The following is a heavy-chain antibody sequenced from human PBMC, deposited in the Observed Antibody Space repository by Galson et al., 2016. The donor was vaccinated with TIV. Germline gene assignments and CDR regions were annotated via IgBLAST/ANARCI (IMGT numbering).Heavy chain of an antibody. CDR3: ARERSPSLRYFDWLKNYSLDV. D-gene: IGHD3-9*01. CDR1: GFTFSLYG. Sequence: SLRLSCAASGFTFSLYGMHWVRQAPGKRLEWVAVIWFDGGNKYYADSVKGRFTLSRDNSQNTLYLQMSSLRAEDTAVYYCARERSPSLRYFDWLKNYSLDVWGQGTTVTVSS. J-gene: IGHJ6*02. CDR2: IWFDGGNK. V-gene: IGHV3-33*01.